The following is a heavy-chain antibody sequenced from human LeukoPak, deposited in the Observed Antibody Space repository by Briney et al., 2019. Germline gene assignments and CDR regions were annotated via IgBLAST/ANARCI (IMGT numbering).Heavy chain of an antibody. CDR3: ANSPDCSNTGCYNY. CDR2: IKEDGSEK. CDR1: GFTFSSFW. J-gene: IGHJ4*02. Sequence: GGSLRLSCAASGFTFSSFWMSWVRQAPGKGLEWVANIKEDGSEKYYVDSVKGRFTLSRDNAKNSLYLQMNSLRAEDTAMYYCANSPDCSNTGCYNYWGQGTLVTVSS. D-gene: IGHD2-2*02. V-gene: IGHV3-7*01.